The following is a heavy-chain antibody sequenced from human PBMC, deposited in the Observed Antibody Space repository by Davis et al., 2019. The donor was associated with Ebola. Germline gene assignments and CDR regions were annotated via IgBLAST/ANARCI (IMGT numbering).Heavy chain of an antibody. CDR2: ISGSGGST. Sequence: PGGSLRLSCAASGFTFSSYAMSWVRQAPGKGLEWVSAISGSGGSTYYADSVKGRFTISRDNSKNTLYLQMNSLRAEDTAVYYCAKVRIITMVRGANFDYWGQGTLVTVSS. CDR3: AKVRIITMVRGANFDY. J-gene: IGHJ4*02. V-gene: IGHV3-23*01. D-gene: IGHD3-10*01. CDR1: GFTFSSYA.